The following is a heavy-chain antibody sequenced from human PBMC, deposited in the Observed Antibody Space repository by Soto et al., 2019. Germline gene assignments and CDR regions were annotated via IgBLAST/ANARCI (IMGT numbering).Heavy chain of an antibody. CDR1: GGSFSGYY. CDR2: INHSGST. D-gene: IGHD6-25*01. V-gene: IGHV4-34*01. Sequence: QVQLQQWGAGLLKPSETLSLTCAVYGGSFSGYYWSWIRQPPGKGLEWIGEINHSGSTNYNPSLKSRVTISVDPSKNQFSLKLSSVTAADTAVYYCARGAAVDPWGQGTLVTVSS. CDR3: ARGAAVDP. J-gene: IGHJ5*02.